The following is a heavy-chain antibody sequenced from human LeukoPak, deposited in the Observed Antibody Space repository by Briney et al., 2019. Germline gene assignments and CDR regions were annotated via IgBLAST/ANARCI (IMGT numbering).Heavy chain of an antibody. CDR1: GGTFSSYT. J-gene: IGHJ6*02. CDR2: IIPILGIA. Sequence: SVKVSCKASGGTFSSYTISWVRQAPGQGLEWMGRIIPILGIANYAQKFQGRVTITADKSTSTAYMELSSLRSEDTAVYYCASTGPGGDGYNSYYGMDLWGQGTTVTVSS. V-gene: IGHV1-69*02. D-gene: IGHD5-24*01. CDR3: ASTGPGGDGYNSYYGMDL.